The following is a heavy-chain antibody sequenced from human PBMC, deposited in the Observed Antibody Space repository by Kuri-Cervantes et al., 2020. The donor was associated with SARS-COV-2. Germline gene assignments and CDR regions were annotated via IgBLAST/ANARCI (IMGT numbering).Heavy chain of an antibody. CDR3: ATSSVVRKGYWFDP. J-gene: IGHJ5*02. CDR2: IEPEEGET. D-gene: IGHD2-2*01. V-gene: IGHV1-24*01. Sequence: ASVKVSCKVSGYTLTELSMHWVRQAPGKGLEWMGGIEPEEGETIYAQEFEGRVTMTEDTSTDTAYMELSSLRSEDTAVYYCATSSVVRKGYWFDPWGQGTLVTVSS. CDR1: GYTLTELS.